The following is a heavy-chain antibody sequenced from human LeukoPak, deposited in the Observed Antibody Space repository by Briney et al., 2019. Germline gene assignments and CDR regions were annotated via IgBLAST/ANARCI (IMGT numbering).Heavy chain of an antibody. D-gene: IGHD5-18*01. CDR1: GFTFSSYG. V-gene: IGHV3-30*02. CDR2: IRYDGSNK. CDR3: AKPMYTYGQSPFDY. Sequence: QPGGSLRLSCAASGFTFSSYGMHWVRQAPGKGLEWVAFIRYDGSNKYYADSVKGRFTISRDNSKNTLYLQMNSLRVEDTAIYYCAKPMYTYGQSPFDYWGQGTLVTVSS. J-gene: IGHJ4*02.